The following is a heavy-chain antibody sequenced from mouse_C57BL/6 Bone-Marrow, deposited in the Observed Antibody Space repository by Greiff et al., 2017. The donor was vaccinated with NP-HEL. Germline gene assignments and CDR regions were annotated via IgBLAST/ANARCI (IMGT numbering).Heavy chain of an antibody. CDR2: ISSGGSYT. J-gene: IGHJ3*01. Sequence: EVMLVESGGDLVKPGGSLKLSCAASGFTFSSYGMSWVRQTPDKRLEWVATISSGGSYTYYPDSVKGRFTISRDNAKNTLYLQMSSLKSEDTAMYYCARPGGWLLPAGFAYWGQGTLVTVSA. V-gene: IGHV5-6*01. D-gene: IGHD2-3*01. CDR3: ARPGGWLLPAGFAY. CDR1: GFTFSSYG.